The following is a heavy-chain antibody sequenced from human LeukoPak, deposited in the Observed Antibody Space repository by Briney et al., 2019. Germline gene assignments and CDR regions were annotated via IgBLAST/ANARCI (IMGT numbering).Heavy chain of an antibody. CDR1: GFTFSSYG. D-gene: IGHD5-18*01. CDR2: IWYDGSNK. Sequence: GRSLRLSCAASGFTFSSYGMHWVRQAPGKGLEWVAVIWYDGSNKYYADSVKGRFTISRDNSKNTLYLQMNSLRAEDTAVYYCARALGGQLWLHRGMDVWGQGTTVTVSS. CDR3: ARALGGQLWLHRGMDV. V-gene: IGHV3-33*01. J-gene: IGHJ6*02.